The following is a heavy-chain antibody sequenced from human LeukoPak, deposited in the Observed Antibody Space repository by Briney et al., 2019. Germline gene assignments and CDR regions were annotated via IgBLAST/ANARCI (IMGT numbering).Heavy chain of an antibody. CDR1: GDSLSINSAA. J-gene: IGHJ4*02. D-gene: IGHD1-26*01. V-gene: IGHV6-1*01. Sequence: SQTVSLTCAISGDSLSINSAAWNWIRQSPSRGLEWQVRSYHRSKWYNDYAVSVKSRIAINPDTSKNQFSLQLNPVTPEDTAVYYWARGASGSSNFHYWGQGTLVTVSS. CDR3: ARGASGSSNFHY. CDR2: SYHRSKWYN.